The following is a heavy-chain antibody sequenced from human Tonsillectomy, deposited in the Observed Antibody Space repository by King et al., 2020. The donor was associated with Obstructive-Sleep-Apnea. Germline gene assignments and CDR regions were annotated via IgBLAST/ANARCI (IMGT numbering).Heavy chain of an antibody. V-gene: IGHV3-23*04. CDR2: ISGSGGST. CDR1: GFTFSSYA. CDR3: AKEGYNWNAPFPVLGLGDY. D-gene: IGHD1-1*01. Sequence: VQLVESGGGLVQPVGSLRLSCAASGFTFSSYAMSWVRQAPGKGLEWVSAISGSGGSTYYADSGKVRFTISRDNSKNTLSLQMNSLRAEDTAVDDCAKEGYNWNAPFPVLGLGDYCGQGTLVTVSS. J-gene: IGHJ4*02.